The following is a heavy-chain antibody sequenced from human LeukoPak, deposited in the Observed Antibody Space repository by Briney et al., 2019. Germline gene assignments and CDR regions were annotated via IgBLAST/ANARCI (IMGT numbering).Heavy chain of an antibody. Sequence: PGGSLRLSCAASGFIFSTYGMHWVRQAPGKGLEWVAIIWPDGSNKYYADSVKGRFTISRDNSKNTLYLQMNSLRVEDTAVYYCARDGTYYYDSGSPKDYWGQGTLVTVSS. CDR3: ARDGTYYYDSGSPKDY. CDR1: GFIFSTYG. D-gene: IGHD3-10*01. V-gene: IGHV3-33*01. CDR2: IWPDGSNK. J-gene: IGHJ4*02.